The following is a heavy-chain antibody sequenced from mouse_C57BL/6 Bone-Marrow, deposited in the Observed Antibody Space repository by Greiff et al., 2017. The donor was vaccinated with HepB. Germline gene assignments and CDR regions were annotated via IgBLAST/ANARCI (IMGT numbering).Heavy chain of an antibody. CDR3: ARDWDAWFAY. V-gene: IGHV5-4*01. CDR1: GFTFSSYA. Sequence: VQLKESGGGLVKPGGSLKLSCAASGFTFSSYAMSWVRQTPEKRLEWVATISDGGSYTYYPDNVKGRFTISRDNAKNNLYLQMSHLKSEDTAMYYCARDWDAWFAYWGQGTLVTVSA. CDR2: ISDGGSYT. D-gene: IGHD4-1*01. J-gene: IGHJ3*01.